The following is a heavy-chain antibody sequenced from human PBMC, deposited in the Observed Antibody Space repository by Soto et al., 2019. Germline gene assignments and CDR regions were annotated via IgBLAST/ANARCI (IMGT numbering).Heavy chain of an antibody. Sequence: ASETLSLTCAVSGYSISSSNWWGWIRQPPGKGLEWIGYIYYSGSTYYNPSLKSRVTMSVDTSKNQFSLKLSSVTAVDTAVYYCARTDSSGYYYYDYWDQGTLVTVSS. CDR3: ARTDSSGYYYYDY. J-gene: IGHJ4*02. CDR2: IYYSGST. CDR1: GYSISSSNW. D-gene: IGHD3-22*01. V-gene: IGHV4-28*01.